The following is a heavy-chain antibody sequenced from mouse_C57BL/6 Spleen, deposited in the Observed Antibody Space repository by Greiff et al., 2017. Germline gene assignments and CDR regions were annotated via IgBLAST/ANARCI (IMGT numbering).Heavy chain of an antibody. CDR3: ARLPDYYGSIYFDY. D-gene: IGHD1-1*01. CDR1: GYAFSSSW. CDR2: IYPGDGDT. Sequence: LVESGPELVKPGASVKISCKASGYAFSSSWMNWVKQRPGKGLEWIGRIYPGDGDTNYNGKFKGKATLTADKSSSTAYMQLSSLTSEDSAVYFCARLPDYYGSIYFDYWGQGTTLTVSS. J-gene: IGHJ2*01. V-gene: IGHV1-82*01.